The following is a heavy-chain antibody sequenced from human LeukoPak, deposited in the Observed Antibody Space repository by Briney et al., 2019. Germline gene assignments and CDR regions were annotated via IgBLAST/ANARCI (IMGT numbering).Heavy chain of an antibody. CDR3: ARDPRAVAGCY. Sequence: GGSLRLSCAASGFTFTTYWLGWVRQPPGKGLEWVANIKQDGTEKYYVDSVKGRFTISRDNAKNSLHLQMNSLRAEDTAVYYCARDPRAVAGCYWGQGTLVTVSS. D-gene: IGHD6-19*01. CDR2: IKQDGTEK. V-gene: IGHV3-7*03. CDR1: GFTFTTYW. J-gene: IGHJ4*02.